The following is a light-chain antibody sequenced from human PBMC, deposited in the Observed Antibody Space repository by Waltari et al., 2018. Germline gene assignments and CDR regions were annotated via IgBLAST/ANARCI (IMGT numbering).Light chain of an antibody. Sequence: DIEMTQSPSTVSASVGDRVTITCRASQSISRWLAWYQQKPGKDPKLLIHKASSLQSGVPSRFSGSGSGTEFTLNITSLQPDDFATYYCQHYNSFSALFIFGPGTQVDIK. V-gene: IGKV1-5*03. CDR3: QHYNSFSALFI. J-gene: IGKJ3*01. CDR1: QSISRW. CDR2: KAS.